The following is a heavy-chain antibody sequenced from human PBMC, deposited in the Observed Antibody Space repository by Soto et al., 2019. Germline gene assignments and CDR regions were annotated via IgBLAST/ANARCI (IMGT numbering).Heavy chain of an antibody. D-gene: IGHD6-19*01. J-gene: IGHJ6*02. V-gene: IGHV3-23*01. CDR3: AKKLAVAYYYYYGMDV. CDR1: GFTFSSYA. CDR2: ISGSGRST. Sequence: EVQLLESGGGLVQPGGSLRLSCAASGFTFSSYAMSWVRQAPGKGLEWVSHISGSGRSTFYADSVEGRFTISRDNSKDTVYLQMNSLRAEDTAVYFCAKKLAVAYYYYYGMDVWGQGTTVTVSS.